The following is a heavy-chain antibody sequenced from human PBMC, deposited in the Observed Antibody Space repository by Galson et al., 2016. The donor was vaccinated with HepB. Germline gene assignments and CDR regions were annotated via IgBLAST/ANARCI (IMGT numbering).Heavy chain of an antibody. CDR1: GFTFINYG. D-gene: IGHD2-15*01. Sequence: SLRLSCAASGFTFINYGMTWVRRAPGKGLEWVSAISNSGDIKYYADSAKGRFSISRDNSKNTLYLQMNSLGAEDTAIYYCVKGSIGSGGLDVWGPGTTVTVSS. CDR3: VKGSIGSGGLDV. J-gene: IGHJ6*01. V-gene: IGHV3-23*01. CDR2: ISNSGDIK.